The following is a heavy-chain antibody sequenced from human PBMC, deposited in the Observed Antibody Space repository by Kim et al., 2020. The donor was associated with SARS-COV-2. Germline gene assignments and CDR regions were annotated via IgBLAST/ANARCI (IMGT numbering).Heavy chain of an antibody. V-gene: IGHV4-34*01. D-gene: IGHD2-2*01. Sequence: SETLSLTCAVYGGSFSGYYWSWIRQPPGKGLEWIGEINHSGSTNYNPSLKSRVTISVDTSKNQFSLKLSSVTAADTAVYYCARVRDIVVVPAAIGYWGQGSLVNVSS. CDR2: INHSGST. J-gene: IGHJ4*02. CDR1: GGSFSGYY. CDR3: ARVRDIVVVPAAIGY.